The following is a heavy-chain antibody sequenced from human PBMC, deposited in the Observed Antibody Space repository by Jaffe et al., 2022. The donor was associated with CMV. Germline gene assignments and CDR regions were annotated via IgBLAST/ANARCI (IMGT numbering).Heavy chain of an antibody. CDR2: ISGSGGST. CDR3: AKDGDWGYCSGGSCARGYYYGMDV. D-gene: IGHD2-15*01. V-gene: IGHV3-23*01. J-gene: IGHJ6*02. CDR1: GFTFSSYA. Sequence: EVQLLESGGGLVQPGGSLRLSCAASGFTFSSYAMSWVRQAPGKGLEWVSAISGSGGSTYYADSVKGRFTISRDNSKNTLYLQMNSLRAEDTAVYYCAKDGDWGYCSGGSCARGYYYGMDVWGQGTTVTVSS.